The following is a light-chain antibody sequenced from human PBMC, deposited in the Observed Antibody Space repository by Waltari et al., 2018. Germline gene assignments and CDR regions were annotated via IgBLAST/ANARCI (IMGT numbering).Light chain of an antibody. CDR1: KFGDND. CDR3: QAGDSSTFWV. J-gene: IGLJ3*02. Sequence: SYELTQPPSVSVSPGQTATITCSGDKFGDNDVCWYQQKPGQSPVLVIYEDSKRPSGIPERFSGSNSGNTATLTISGTQAMDEADYYCQAGDSSTFWVFGGGTKLTVL. V-gene: IGLV3-1*01. CDR2: EDS.